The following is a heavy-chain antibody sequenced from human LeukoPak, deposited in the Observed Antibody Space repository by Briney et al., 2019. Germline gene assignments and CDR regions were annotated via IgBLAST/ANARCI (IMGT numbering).Heavy chain of an antibody. CDR3: ARVSFPYSSSSRGGWFDP. Sequence: PSETLSLTCAVYGGSFSGYYWSWIRQPPGKGLEWIGEINHSGSTNFNRCLKSRVTISVDTSKNQFSLKLSSVIAADTAVYYCARVSFPYSSSSRGGWFDPWGQGTLVTVSS. V-gene: IGHV4-34*01. CDR2: INHSGST. CDR1: GGSFSGYY. J-gene: IGHJ5*02. D-gene: IGHD6-6*01.